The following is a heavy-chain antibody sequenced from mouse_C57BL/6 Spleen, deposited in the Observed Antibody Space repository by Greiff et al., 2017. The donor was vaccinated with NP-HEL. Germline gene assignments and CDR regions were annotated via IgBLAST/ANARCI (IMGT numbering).Heavy chain of an antibody. CDR1: GFNIKDDY. D-gene: IGHD2-2*01. J-gene: IGHJ1*03. Sequence: QLQQSGAELVRPGASVKLSCTASGFNIKDDYMHWVKQRPEQGLEWIGWIDPENGDTEYASKFQGKATVTADTSSNTAYLQLSSLASEDTAVYCCTTSMVSYFDVWGTGTTVTVSS. V-gene: IGHV14-4*01. CDR2: IDPENGDT. CDR3: TTSMVSYFDV.